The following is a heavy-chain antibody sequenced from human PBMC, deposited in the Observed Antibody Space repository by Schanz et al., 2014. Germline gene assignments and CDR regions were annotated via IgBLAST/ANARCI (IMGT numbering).Heavy chain of an antibody. V-gene: IGHV3-11*05. CDR2: INTGSNYI. Sequence: QVHQLESGGGLVEPGGSLRLSCAASGFSFSDYYMSWIRQAPGKGLEWISFINTGSNYINYADSVKGRFTISRDNTKNSLFLQLNSLRADDTAVYYCAKGRFGELSAFDIWGQGTMVTVSS. CDR3: AKGRFGELSAFDI. D-gene: IGHD3-10*01. J-gene: IGHJ3*02. CDR1: GFSFSDYY.